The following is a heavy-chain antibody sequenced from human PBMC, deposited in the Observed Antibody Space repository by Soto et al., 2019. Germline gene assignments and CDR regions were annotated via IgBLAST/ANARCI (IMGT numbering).Heavy chain of an antibody. CDR1: GGSFSGYY. J-gene: IGHJ4*02. CDR3: ARRGREDSSSWYVRSGYFDY. D-gene: IGHD6-13*01. CDR2: INHSGST. V-gene: IGHV4-34*01. Sequence: SETLSLTCAVYGGSFSGYYWSWIRQPPGKGLEWIGEINHSGSTNYNPSLKSRVTISVDTSKNQFSLKLSSVTAADTAVYYCARRGREDSSSWYVRSGYFDYWGQGTLVTVSS.